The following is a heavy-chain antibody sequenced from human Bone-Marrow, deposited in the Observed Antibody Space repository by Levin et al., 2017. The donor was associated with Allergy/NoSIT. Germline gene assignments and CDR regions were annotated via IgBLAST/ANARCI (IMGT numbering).Heavy chain of an antibody. Sequence: KTGGSLRLSCAASGFTFSDYYMNWIRQALGKGLEWISHISSNGLYTSYADSVKGRFTISRDDANDSLYLQMSGLRVEDTAVYYCARGEGYSYAYAWYFDLWGRGTLVTVSS. V-gene: IGHV3-11*05. CDR1: GFTFSDYY. CDR3: ARGEGYSYAYAWYFDL. D-gene: IGHD5-18*01. CDR2: ISSNGLYT. J-gene: IGHJ2*01.